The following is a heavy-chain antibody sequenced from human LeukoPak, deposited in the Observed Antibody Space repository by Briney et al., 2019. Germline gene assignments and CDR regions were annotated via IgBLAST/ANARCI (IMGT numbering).Heavy chain of an antibody. Sequence: GGSLRLSCAASGFTFSGYAMSWVRQAPGKGLEWVSAISGSGGSTYYADSVKGRFTISRDNSKNPLYLQMNSLRAEDTAVYYCTTEMSPGDYWGQGTLVTVSS. CDR2: ISGSGGST. D-gene: IGHD5-24*01. J-gene: IGHJ4*02. V-gene: IGHV3-23*01. CDR3: TTEMSPGDY. CDR1: GFTFSGYA.